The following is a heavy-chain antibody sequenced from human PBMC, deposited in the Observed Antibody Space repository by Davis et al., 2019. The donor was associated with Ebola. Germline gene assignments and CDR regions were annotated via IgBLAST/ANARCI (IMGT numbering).Heavy chain of an antibody. D-gene: IGHD2-15*01. V-gene: IGHV1-3*01. Sequence: AASVKVSCKASGYTFTSYAMHWVRQAPGQRLEWMGWINAGNGNTKYSQKFQGRVTITRDTSASTAYMELRSLRSDDTAVYYCARMLGYCSGGSCYTSGWFDPWGQGTLVTVSS. CDR1: GYTFTSYA. CDR3: ARMLGYCSGGSCYTSGWFDP. CDR2: INAGNGNT. J-gene: IGHJ5*02.